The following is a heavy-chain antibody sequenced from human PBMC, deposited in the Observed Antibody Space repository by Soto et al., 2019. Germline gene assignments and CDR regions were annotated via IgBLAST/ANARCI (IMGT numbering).Heavy chain of an antibody. V-gene: IGHV1-69*13. D-gene: IGHD3-22*01. CDR3: ARGAYYDSSGYYSSVDP. Sequence: SVKVSCKASGGTFSSYAISWVRQAPGQGLEWMGGIIPIFGTANYAQKFQGRVTITADESTSTAYMELSSLRSEDTAVYYCARGAYYDSSGYYSSVDPWGQGTLVTVSS. J-gene: IGHJ5*02. CDR2: IIPIFGTA. CDR1: GGTFSSYA.